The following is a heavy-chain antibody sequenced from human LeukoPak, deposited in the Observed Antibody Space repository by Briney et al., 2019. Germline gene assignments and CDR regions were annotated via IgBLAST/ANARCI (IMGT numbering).Heavy chain of an antibody. Sequence: PGGSLRLSCAASGFTVSSNYMNWVRQAPGKGLEWVSVIYSGGTTYFADSVKGRFTISRDNSKNTLYLQINSLRAEDTAVYYCARDPRGSYLGAFDIWGQGTMVTVSS. V-gene: IGHV3-66*01. J-gene: IGHJ3*02. CDR3: ARDPRGSYLGAFDI. D-gene: IGHD2-21*01. CDR2: IYSGGTT. CDR1: GFTVSSNY.